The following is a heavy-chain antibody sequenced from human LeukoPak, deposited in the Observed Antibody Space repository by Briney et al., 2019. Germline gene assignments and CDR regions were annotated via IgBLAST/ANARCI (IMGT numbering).Heavy chain of an antibody. CDR3: ATDRWGFFNY. CDR2: ISTNSSII. J-gene: IGHJ4*02. Sequence: GGSLRLSCAASGFTFSTYSMNWVRQAPGKGLEWVSYISTNSSIIYYADSVKGRFTISRDNAKNSLYLQMNSLRVEDTAFYYCATDRWGFFNYWGQGTLVTVSS. V-gene: IGHV3-48*01. CDR1: GFTFSTYS. D-gene: IGHD3-3*01.